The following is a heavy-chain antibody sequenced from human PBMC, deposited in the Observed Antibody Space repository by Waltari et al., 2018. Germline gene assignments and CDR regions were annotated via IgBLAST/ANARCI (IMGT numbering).Heavy chain of an antibody. D-gene: IGHD3-3*01. J-gene: IGHJ4*02. CDR2: INHSGST. CDR3: AFGVAGNFDY. Sequence: QVQLQQWGAGLLKPSETLSLTCAVYGGSFSGYYWSWIRQPPGKGLEWIGEINHSGSTNYNPSLKSRVTISVDTSKNQFSLKLSSVTAADTAVYYCAFGVAGNFDYWGQGTLVTVSS. CDR1: GGSFSGYY. V-gene: IGHV4-34*01.